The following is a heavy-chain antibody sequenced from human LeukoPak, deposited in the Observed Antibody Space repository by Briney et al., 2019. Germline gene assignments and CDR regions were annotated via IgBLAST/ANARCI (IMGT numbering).Heavy chain of an antibody. D-gene: IGHD3-3*01. Sequence: GGSLRLSCAASGFTFSSYVMSWVRQAPGKGLEWVSAISGSGGSTYYADSVKGRFTISRDNSKNTLYLQMNSLRAEDTAVYYCARFNFWSKYGMDVWGQGTTVTVSS. CDR3: ARFNFWSKYGMDV. J-gene: IGHJ6*02. CDR2: ISGSGGST. CDR1: GFTFSSYV. V-gene: IGHV3-23*01.